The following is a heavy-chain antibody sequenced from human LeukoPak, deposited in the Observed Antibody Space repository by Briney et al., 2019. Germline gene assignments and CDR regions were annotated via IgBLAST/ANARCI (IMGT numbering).Heavy chain of an antibody. CDR1: GFTVSSNS. V-gene: IGHV3-53*01. J-gene: IGHJ4*02. CDR2: IYSGDT. Sequence: PGGSLRLSCTVSGFTVSSNSMSWVRQAPGKGLEWVSFIYSGDTHYSDSVKGRFTISRDHSKNTLYLQMNSLRAEDTAVYYCARAHDYGRNIPFDYWGQGTLVTVSS. CDR3: ARAHDYGRNIPFDY. D-gene: IGHD4-17*01.